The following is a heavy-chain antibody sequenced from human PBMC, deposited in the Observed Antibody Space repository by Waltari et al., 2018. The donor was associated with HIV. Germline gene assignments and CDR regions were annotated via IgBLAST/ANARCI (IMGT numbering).Heavy chain of an antibody. CDR2: RNPDGSET. D-gene: IGHD1-1*01. CDR3: ARAGGAWNRFDY. V-gene: IGHV3-7*01. Sequence: EVQLVESGGGLVQPGGSLRLSCAASGFTFRNHWMTWVRQDPGKGLEWRANRNPDGSETYHVDSAKGRFTISRDNAKNSLYLQMNSLRVEDTAVYYCARAGGAWNRFDYWGQGTLVTVSS. J-gene: IGHJ4*02. CDR1: GFTFRNHW.